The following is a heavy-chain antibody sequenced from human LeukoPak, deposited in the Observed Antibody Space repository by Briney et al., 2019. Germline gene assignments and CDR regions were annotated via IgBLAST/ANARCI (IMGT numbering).Heavy chain of an antibody. V-gene: IGHV4-4*02. D-gene: IGHD3-9*01. CDR3: AATTNQKGYFDWLPYYYFDY. CDR1: GGSISSSNW. CDR2: IYHSGST. J-gene: IGHJ4*02. Sequence: KSSGTLSLTCAVSGGSISSSNWWSWVRQPPGKGLEWIGEIYHSGSTNYNPSLKSRVTISVDKSKNQFSLKLSSVTAADTAVYYCAATTNQKGYFDWLPYYYFDYWGQGTLVTVSS.